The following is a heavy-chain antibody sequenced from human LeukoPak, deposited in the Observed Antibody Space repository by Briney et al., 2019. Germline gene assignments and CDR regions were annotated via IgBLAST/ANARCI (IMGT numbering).Heavy chain of an antibody. J-gene: IGHJ6*03. CDR2: ISGSGGST. D-gene: IGHD3-3*01. Sequence: GGSLRLSCVASGFTFSSYAMSWVSQAPGKGLEWVSAISGSGGSTYYADSVKGRFTISRDNSKNTLYLQMNSLRAEDTAVYYCARSFGVADYYYYYMDVWGKGTTVTVSS. V-gene: IGHV3-23*01. CDR1: GFTFSSYA. CDR3: ARSFGVADYYYYYMDV.